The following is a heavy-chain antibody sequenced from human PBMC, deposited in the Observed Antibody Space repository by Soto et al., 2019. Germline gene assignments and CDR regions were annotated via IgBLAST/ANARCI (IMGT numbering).Heavy chain of an antibody. Sequence: GGSLRLSCAASGFTFSSYAMSWVRRAPGKGLEWVSAISGSGGSTYYADSVKGRFTISRDNSKNTLYLQMNSLRAEDTAVYYCAKDSGSYYEPTDYYYYGMDVWGQGTTVTVSS. CDR1: GFTFSSYA. J-gene: IGHJ6*02. D-gene: IGHD1-26*01. CDR2: ISGSGGST. CDR3: AKDSGSYYEPTDYYYYGMDV. V-gene: IGHV3-23*01.